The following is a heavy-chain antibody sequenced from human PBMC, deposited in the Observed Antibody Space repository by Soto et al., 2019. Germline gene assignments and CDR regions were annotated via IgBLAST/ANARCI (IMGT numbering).Heavy chain of an antibody. CDR2: IYYSGST. Sequence: PSDTLSLTCTVSGGSISSYYWSWIRQPPGKGLEWIGYIYYSGSTNYNPSLKSRVTISVDTSKNQFSLKLSSVTAADTAVYYCARDSSSWYNWFDPWGHGTLVSVSS. D-gene: IGHD6-13*01. V-gene: IGHV4-59*01. J-gene: IGHJ5*02. CDR1: GGSISSYY. CDR3: ARDSSSWYNWFDP.